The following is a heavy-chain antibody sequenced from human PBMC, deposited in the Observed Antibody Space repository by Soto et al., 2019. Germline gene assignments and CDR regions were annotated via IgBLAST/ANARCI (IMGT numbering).Heavy chain of an antibody. CDR3: AASTGYSYGYVDDY. CDR1: GFTFTSAA. Sequence: SVKVSCKASGFTFTSAAMQWVRQDRGQRLEWIGWIVVGSGNTNYAQKFQERVTITRDMSTSTAYMELSSLRSEDTAVYYCAASTGYSYGYVDDYWGQGTLVTVSS. CDR2: IVVGSGNT. J-gene: IGHJ4*02. D-gene: IGHD5-18*01. V-gene: IGHV1-58*02.